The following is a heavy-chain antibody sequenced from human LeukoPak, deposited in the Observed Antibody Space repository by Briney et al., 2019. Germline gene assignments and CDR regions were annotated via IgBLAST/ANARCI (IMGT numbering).Heavy chain of an antibody. CDR1: GDSINSGVYY. V-gene: IGHV4-31*03. CDR2: IHSGGNA. J-gene: IGHJ4*02. D-gene: IGHD3-22*01. Sequence: SETLSLTCTVSGDSINSGVYYWSWIRQPPGKGLEWIGYIHSGGNAYFNPSVEGRITISLYKSQNQIFLKLTSVSAADTAVYFCARDHYDSRGDYVVEYWGQGTLVTVSS. CDR3: ARDHYDSRGDYVVEY.